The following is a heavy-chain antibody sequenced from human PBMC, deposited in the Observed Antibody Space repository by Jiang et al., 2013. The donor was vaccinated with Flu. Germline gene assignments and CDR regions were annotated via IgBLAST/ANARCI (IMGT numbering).Heavy chain of an antibody. CDR3: ASGLIEEWLVSLGDSFDA. V-gene: IGHV1-2*02. J-gene: IGHJ5*02. CDR2: INPKSGVT. D-gene: IGHD6-19*01. CDR1: GYIFSGYY. Sequence: SGAEVKKPGASVKVSCKASGYIFSGYYMHWVRQAPGQGLEWMGWINPKSGVTNYTQKFQGRVTLTRDTPISTAYMELGRLRSDDTAVYYCASGLIEEWLVSLGDSFDAWGQGTLVTVSS.